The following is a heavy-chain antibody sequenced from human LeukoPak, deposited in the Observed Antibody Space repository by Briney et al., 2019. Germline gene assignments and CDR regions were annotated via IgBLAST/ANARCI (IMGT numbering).Heavy chain of an antibody. D-gene: IGHD3-9*01. J-gene: IGHJ4*02. CDR2: IYYSGST. CDR1: GGSISSGGYY. V-gene: IGHV4-31*03. CDR3: ARGSELDILTDSYYFDY. Sequence: PSETLSLTCTVSGGSISSGGYYWSWIRQHPGTGLEWIGYIYYSGSTYYNPSLKSRVTISVDTSKNQFSLKLSSVTAADTAVYYCARGSELDILTDSYYFDYWGQGTLVTVSS.